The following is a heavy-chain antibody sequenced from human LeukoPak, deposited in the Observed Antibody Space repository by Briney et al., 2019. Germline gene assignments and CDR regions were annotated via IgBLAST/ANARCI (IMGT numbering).Heavy chain of an antibody. D-gene: IGHD4-11*01. V-gene: IGHV1-18*01. J-gene: IGHJ4*02. Sequence: GASVKVSCKASGYTFTSYGFSWVRQAPGQGLEWMGWISTYYGNTNYAQKLQDRVTMTTDTSTSTAYMELTSLRSDDTAVYYCARVGTTFDYWGQGTLVTVSS. CDR1: GYTFTSYG. CDR2: ISTYYGNT. CDR3: ARVGTTFDY.